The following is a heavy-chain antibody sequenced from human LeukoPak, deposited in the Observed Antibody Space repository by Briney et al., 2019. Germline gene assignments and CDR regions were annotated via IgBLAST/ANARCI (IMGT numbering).Heavy chain of an antibody. J-gene: IGHJ5*02. CDR2: ISTSSYT. Sequence: GGSLRLSCAASGFTFSDYYMSWLRQAPGKGLEWVSYISTSSYTNYADSVKGRFTISRDNAKNSLYLQMNSLRAEDTAVYYCARAFRYCSSTSCYLDPWGQGTLVTVSS. CDR3: ARAFRYCSSTSCYLDP. V-gene: IGHV3-11*06. D-gene: IGHD2-2*01. CDR1: GFTFSDYY.